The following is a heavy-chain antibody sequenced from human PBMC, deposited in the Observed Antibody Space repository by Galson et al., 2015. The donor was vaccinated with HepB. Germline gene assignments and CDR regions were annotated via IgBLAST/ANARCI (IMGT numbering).Heavy chain of an antibody. CDR3: AREKGGDCSSTSCYRPYYYYGMDV. D-gene: IGHD2-2*01. CDR1: GGTFSRYT. J-gene: IGHJ6*02. V-gene: IGHV1-69*13. CDR2: IIPIFGTA. Sequence: SVKVSCKASGGTFSRYTISWVRQAPGQGLEWMGGIIPIFGTANYAQKFQGRVTITADESTSTAYMDLSSLRSEDTAVYYCAREKGGDCSSTSCYRPYYYYGMDVWGQGTTVTVSS.